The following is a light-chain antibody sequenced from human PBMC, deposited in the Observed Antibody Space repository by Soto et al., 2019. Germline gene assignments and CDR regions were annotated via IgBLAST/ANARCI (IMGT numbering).Light chain of an antibody. Sequence: LIQPASVSGSPGQSITISCTGTSSDVGAYNYVSWYQHHPGKAPKLMIYDVSNRPSGVSYRFSGSKSDNTASLTISGLQAEDEADYYCSSYTSSSTYVFGTGTKVTV. CDR3: SSYTSSSTYV. CDR1: SSDVGAYNY. V-gene: IGLV2-14*03. CDR2: DVS. J-gene: IGLJ1*01.